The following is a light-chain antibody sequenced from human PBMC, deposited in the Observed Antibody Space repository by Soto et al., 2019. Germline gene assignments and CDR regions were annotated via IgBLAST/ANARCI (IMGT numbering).Light chain of an antibody. Sequence: DIQITQSPSSLSASVGDRVTITFQASQNINNYLNWYQQKPGRAPKLLIYDASNLEAGVPPRFRGSGSGTDFTFTISRLQPEDIATYYCQQYENLPTFGQGTRLEIK. CDR1: QNINNY. CDR2: DAS. V-gene: IGKV1-33*01. J-gene: IGKJ5*01. CDR3: QQYENLPT.